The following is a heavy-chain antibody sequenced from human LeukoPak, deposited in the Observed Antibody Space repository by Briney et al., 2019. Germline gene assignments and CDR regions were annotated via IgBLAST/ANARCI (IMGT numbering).Heavy chain of an antibody. V-gene: IGHV3-66*04. CDR1: GFTVSSNY. CDR3: ARPNYYYYGMDV. J-gene: IGHJ6*02. CDR2: IYSGGST. Sequence: GGSLRLSCAASGFTVSSNYMSWVRQAPGKGLEWVSVIYSGGSTYYADSVKGRFTISRDNPKNTLYLQMNSLRAEDTAVYYCARPNYYYYGMDVWGQGTTVTVSS.